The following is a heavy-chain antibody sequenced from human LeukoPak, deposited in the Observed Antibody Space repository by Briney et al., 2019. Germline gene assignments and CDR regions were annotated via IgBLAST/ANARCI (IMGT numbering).Heavy chain of an antibody. D-gene: IGHD1-26*01. CDR3: ARLRGAPH. J-gene: IGHJ4*02. V-gene: IGHV1-2*02. CDR1: GYTFTDYY. CDR2: INPNSGGT. Sequence: ASVKLSCKASGYTFTDYYMHWVRQAPGQGLEWMGWINPNSGGTNYARNFQGRVTMTRDTSITTAYMELSSLRSDDTAVYYCARLRGAPHWGQGALVSVSS.